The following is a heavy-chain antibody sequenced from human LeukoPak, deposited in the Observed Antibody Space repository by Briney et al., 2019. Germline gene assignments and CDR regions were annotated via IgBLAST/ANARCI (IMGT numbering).Heavy chain of an antibody. V-gene: IGHV1-69*06. Sequence: ASVKVSCKASGGTFSSYAISWVRQAPGQGLEWMGGIIPIFGTANYAQKFQGRVTITADKSTSTAYMELSSLRSEDTAVYYCARQEVAGSNAFDIWGQGTMVTVSS. D-gene: IGHD6-19*01. CDR1: GGTFSSYA. CDR2: IIPIFGTA. J-gene: IGHJ3*02. CDR3: ARQEVAGSNAFDI.